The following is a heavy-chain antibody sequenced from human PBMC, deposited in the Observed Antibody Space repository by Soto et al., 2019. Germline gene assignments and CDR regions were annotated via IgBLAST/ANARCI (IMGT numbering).Heavy chain of an antibody. Sequence: ASVKVSCKASGGTFSSYTISWVRQAPGQGLEWMGRIIPILGIANYAQKFQGRVTITADKSTSTAYMELSSLRSEDTAVYYWQGEDGSWSRVDIWGQGTMVTVSS. CDR3: QGEDGSWSRVDI. J-gene: IGHJ3*02. D-gene: IGHD6-13*01. V-gene: IGHV1-69*02. CDR1: GGTFSSYT. CDR2: IIPILGIA.